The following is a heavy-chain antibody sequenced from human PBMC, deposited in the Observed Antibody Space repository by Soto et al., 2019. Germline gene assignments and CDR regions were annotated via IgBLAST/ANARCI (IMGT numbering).Heavy chain of an antibody. CDR3: TTGGEYFEWLFYFDY. J-gene: IGHJ4*02. Sequence: GGSLRLSCAASGFTLSNAWMSWVSQAPGKGLEWVGRIKSKTDGGTTDYAAPVKGRFTISRDESKNTVYLQMNSLKTEDTAVYYCTTGGEYFEWLFYFDYWGQGTLVTVSS. D-gene: IGHD3-9*01. CDR2: IKSKTDGGTT. V-gene: IGHV3-15*01. CDR1: GFTLSNAW.